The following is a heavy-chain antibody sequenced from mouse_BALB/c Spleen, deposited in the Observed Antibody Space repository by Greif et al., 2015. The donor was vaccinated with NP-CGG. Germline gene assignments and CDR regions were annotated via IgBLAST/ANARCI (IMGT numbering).Heavy chain of an antibody. CDR3: ASFLYYGSSSYAMDY. Sequence: QVQLQQSGAELARPGASVKMSCKASGYTFTSYTMHWVKQRPGQGLEWIGYINPSSGYTNYNQKFKDKATLTADKSSSTAYMQLSSLTSEDSAVYYCASFLYYGSSSYAMDYWGQGTSVTVSS. V-gene: IGHV1-4*01. CDR2: INPSSGYT. J-gene: IGHJ4*01. D-gene: IGHD1-1*01. CDR1: GYTFTSYT.